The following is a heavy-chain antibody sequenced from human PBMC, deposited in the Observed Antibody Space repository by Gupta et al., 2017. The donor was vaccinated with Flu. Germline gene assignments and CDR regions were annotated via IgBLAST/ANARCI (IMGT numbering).Heavy chain of an antibody. D-gene: IGHD1-14*01. CDR2: IGTFVDT. V-gene: IGHV3-13*01. Sequence: EVQLVESGAGLIQPGGYLRLVCSASGLTFRRYYLTWVRQVAGKRLEWVSAIGTFVDTYYSGSVKGRFTISRQDAKNSMFLQMNSLRAGDTAVYFCARGATPDLAGATQNNWFDPWGQGTLVIVSS. J-gene: IGHJ5*02. CDR3: ARGATPDLAGATQNNWFDP. CDR1: GLTFRRYY.